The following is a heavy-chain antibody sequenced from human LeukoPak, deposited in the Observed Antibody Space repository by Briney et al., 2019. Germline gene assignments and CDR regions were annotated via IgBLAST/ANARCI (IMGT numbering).Heavy chain of an antibody. V-gene: IGHV1-24*01. CDR1: GYTLTELS. Sequence: GASVKVSCKVSGYTLTELSMHWVRQAPGKGLEWMGGFDPEDGETICAQKFQGRVTMTEDTSTDTAYMELSSLRSEDTAVYYCATDLVGATTTRGVEYFQHWGQGTLVTVSS. CDR3: ATDLVGATTTRGVEYFQH. J-gene: IGHJ1*01. CDR2: FDPEDGET. D-gene: IGHD1-26*01.